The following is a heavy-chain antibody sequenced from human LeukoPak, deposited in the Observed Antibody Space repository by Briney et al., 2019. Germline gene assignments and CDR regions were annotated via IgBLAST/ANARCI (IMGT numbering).Heavy chain of an antibody. CDR3: ARSPLNSSGWYWNY. CDR1: GFTFSTYW. CDR2: IEQDGGEK. V-gene: IGHV3-7*05. D-gene: IGHD6-19*01. Sequence: GGSLRLSCAASGFTFSTYWMTWVRQAPGKGLEWVANIEQDGGEKHYVDSVKGRFTISRDNAKNSLYLQMNSLRAEDTAVYYCARSPLNSSGWYWNYWGQGTLVTVSS. J-gene: IGHJ4*02.